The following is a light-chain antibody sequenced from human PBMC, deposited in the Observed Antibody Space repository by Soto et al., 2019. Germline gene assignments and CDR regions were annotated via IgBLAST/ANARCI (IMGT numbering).Light chain of an antibody. CDR2: LEDSGNY. V-gene: IGLV4-60*02. J-gene: IGLJ3*02. CDR3: ETWDTNTRV. CDR1: SGHSRNI. Sequence: QPVLTQSSSASASLGSSVKVTCTLSSGHSRNIIAWHQQQPGKAPRYLMKLEDSGNYNKGSGVPDRFSGSSSGADRYFTISNLQFEDEADYYYETWDTNTRVFGGGTKLTVL.